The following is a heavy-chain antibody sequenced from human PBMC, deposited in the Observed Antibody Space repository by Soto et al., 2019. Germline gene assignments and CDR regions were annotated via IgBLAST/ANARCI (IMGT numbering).Heavy chain of an antibody. D-gene: IGHD6-19*01. CDR1: GCTFSGFY. CDR2: INPNSGGT. CDR3: ASAAVTGTAGLDF. V-gene: IGHV1-2*02. J-gene: IGHJ4*02. Sequence: ASVKVSCKASGCTFSGFYMHWVRQAPGQGLEWMGWINPNSGGTKSAEKFQGRVTMTRDTSISTAYMELSRLTSDDTAVYYCASAAVTGTAGLDFWGQGTQVTVSS.